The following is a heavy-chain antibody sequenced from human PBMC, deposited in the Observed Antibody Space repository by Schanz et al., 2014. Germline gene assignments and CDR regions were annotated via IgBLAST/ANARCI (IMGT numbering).Heavy chain of an antibody. V-gene: IGHV3-53*01. CDR3: ARDGGRDDYNLAFDV. CDR2: MYINSGST. Sequence: EVQLVESGGGLIQPGGSLRLSCAVSGFTVNTNYMSWVRQAPGKGLEWISSMYINSGSTQYADSVKGRFIISRDSSKNTLFLQMNSLRAEDTAVYFCARDGGRDDYNLAFDVWGQGTLVTVSS. J-gene: IGHJ3*01. CDR1: GFTVNTNY. D-gene: IGHD4-4*01.